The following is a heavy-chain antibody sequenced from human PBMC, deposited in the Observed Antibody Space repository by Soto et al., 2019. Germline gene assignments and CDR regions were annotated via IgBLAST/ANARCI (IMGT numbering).Heavy chain of an antibody. Sequence: EVQLVESGGGLVQPGGSLRLSCAASGFNFGNNWMHWVRQAPGKGLEWVSRMNSDGRTTNYADSVKGRFTASRDNAKNTLYLQMNSLRAEDTAVYYCATAEVDYWGPGTLVTVSS. V-gene: IGHV3-74*01. J-gene: IGHJ4*02. CDR3: ATAEVDY. CDR1: GFNFGNNW. CDR2: MNSDGRTT.